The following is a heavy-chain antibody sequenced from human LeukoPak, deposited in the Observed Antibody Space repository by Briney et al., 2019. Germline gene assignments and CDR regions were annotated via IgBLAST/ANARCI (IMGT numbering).Heavy chain of an antibody. Sequence: SETLSLTCAVSGYSISSGYYWGWIRQPPGKGLEWIGSIYHSGGTYYNPSLKSRVTISVDTSKNQFSLKLSSVTAADTAVYYCARRASGVDWFDPWGQGTLVTVSS. CDR2: IYHSGGT. CDR3: ARRASGVDWFDP. D-gene: IGHD2-15*01. CDR1: GYSISSGYY. J-gene: IGHJ5*02. V-gene: IGHV4-38-2*01.